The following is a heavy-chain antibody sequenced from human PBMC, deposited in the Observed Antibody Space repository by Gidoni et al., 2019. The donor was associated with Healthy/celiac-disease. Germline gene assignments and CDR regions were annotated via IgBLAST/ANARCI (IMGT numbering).Heavy chain of an antibody. V-gene: IGHV4-59*01. CDR1: GGSISSYY. Sequence: QVQLQESGPGLVKPSETLSLTCTVSGGSISSYYWSWIRQPPGKGLEWIGYIYYSGSTNYNPSLKSRVTISVDTSKNQFSLKLSSVTAADTAVYYCARVEGGCSGGSCYWRKNWFDPWGQGTLVTVSS. CDR3: ARVEGGCSGGSCYWRKNWFDP. D-gene: IGHD2-15*01. CDR2: IYYSGST. J-gene: IGHJ5*02.